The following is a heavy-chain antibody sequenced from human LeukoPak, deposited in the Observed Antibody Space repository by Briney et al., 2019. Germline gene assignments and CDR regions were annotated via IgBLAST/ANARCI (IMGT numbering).Heavy chain of an antibody. CDR1: GYTFTGYY. D-gene: IGHD2-2*01. V-gene: IGHV1-2*02. CDR3: IRERCSSTSCSHFDY. J-gene: IGHJ4*02. CDR2: INPNSGGT. Sequence: ASVKVSCKASGYTFTGYYMHWVRQAPGQGLEWMGWINPNSGGTNYAQKFQGRVTMTRNTSISTAYMELSSLRSEDTAVYYCIRERCSSTSCSHFDYWGQGTLVTVSS.